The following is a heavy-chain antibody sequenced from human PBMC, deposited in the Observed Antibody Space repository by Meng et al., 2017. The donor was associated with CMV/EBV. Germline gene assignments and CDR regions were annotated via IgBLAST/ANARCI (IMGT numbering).Heavy chain of an antibody. CDR2: ISYDGSNK. Sequence: ASGFTFSRYAMPWVRQAPGKGLEWVAVISYDGSNKYYADSVKGRFTISRDNSKNTLYLQMNSLGAEDTAVYYCAREEGTTDSYYFDYWGQGTLVTVSS. CDR3: AREEGTTDSYYFDY. V-gene: IGHV3-30*04. D-gene: IGHD4-11*01. J-gene: IGHJ4*02. CDR1: GFTFSRYA.